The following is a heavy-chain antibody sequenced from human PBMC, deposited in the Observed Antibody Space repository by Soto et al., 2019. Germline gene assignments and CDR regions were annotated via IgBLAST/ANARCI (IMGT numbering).Heavy chain of an antibody. J-gene: IGHJ6*02. CDR2: INHVGST. D-gene: IGHD7-27*01. CDR3: ARLNPDGTGD. Sequence: QVQLQQWGAGLLKPSETLSLTCAVYGGSFRGYYWSWIGKPQGKGLEWMGEINHVGSTNYNPSLQSRVTISVDTSKNQFSLKLRSVTAADTAVYYCARLNPDGTGDWGQGTTVTVSS. V-gene: IGHV4-34*01. CDR1: GGSFRGYY.